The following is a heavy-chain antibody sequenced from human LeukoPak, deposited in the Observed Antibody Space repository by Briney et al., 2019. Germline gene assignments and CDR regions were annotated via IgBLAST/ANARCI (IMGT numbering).Heavy chain of an antibody. D-gene: IGHD1-26*01. V-gene: IGHV3-23*01. CDR1: EFTFSNYA. CDR2: ISGGGGST. CDR3: ARAVGATVYFDY. Sequence: GSLRLSCAASEFTFSNYAMNWVRQAPGKGLEWVSGISGGGGSTYYADSVKGRFTISRDNAKNSLYLQMNSLRAEDTAVYYCARAVGATVYFDYWGQGTLVTVSS. J-gene: IGHJ4*02.